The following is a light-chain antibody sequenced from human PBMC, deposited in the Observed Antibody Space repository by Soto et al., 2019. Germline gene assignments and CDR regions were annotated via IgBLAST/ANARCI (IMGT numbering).Light chain of an antibody. CDR1: SSDVGGYNY. CDR3: SSYTSSSTLGV. J-gene: IGLJ1*01. CDR2: EVT. Sequence: QSALTQPASVSWSPGQSITISCTGTSSDVGGYNYVSWYQQHPGKAPKLMIHEVTNRPSGVSNRFSGSKSGNTASLTISGLQAEDEADYYCSSYTSSSTLGVFGTGTKLTVL. V-gene: IGLV2-14*01.